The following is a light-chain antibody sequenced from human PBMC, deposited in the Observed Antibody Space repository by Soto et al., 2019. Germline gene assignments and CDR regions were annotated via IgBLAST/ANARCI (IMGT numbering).Light chain of an antibody. CDR1: QGIARW. V-gene: IGKV1-12*01. CDR3: QQAYSFPFT. J-gene: IGKJ5*01. CDR2: AAS. Sequence: DIQMTQSPSSVSASVGDRVTITCRASQGIARWLAWYQQKPGRAPQLLIYAASSLQSGVLSRFSGSGSGTDFTLTISSLQPEDFATYSCQQAYSFPFTFGQGTRLEIK.